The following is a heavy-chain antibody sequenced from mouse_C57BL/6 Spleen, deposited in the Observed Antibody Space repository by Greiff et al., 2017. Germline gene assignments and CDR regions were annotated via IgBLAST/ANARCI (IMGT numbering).Heavy chain of an antibody. CDR1: GYSFTGYY. CDR2: INPSTGGT. J-gene: IGHJ4*01. Sequence: VQLKQSGPELVKPGASVKISCKASGYSFTGYYMNWVKQSPEKSLEWIGEINPSTGGTTYNQKFKAKATLTVDKSSSTAYMQLKSLTSEDSAVYYCARAIYYDYYYYAMDYWGQGTSVTVSS. D-gene: IGHD2-4*01. V-gene: IGHV1-42*01. CDR3: ARAIYYDYYYYAMDY.